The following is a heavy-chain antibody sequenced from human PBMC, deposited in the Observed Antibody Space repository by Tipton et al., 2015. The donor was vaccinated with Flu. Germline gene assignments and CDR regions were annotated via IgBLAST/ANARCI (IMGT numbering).Heavy chain of an antibody. Sequence: SLRLSCAASGFTSGDYAMHWVRQAPGKGLEWVSGVSWNSGAIAYADSVKGRFTISRDNAKNSLYLQMNSLRAEGTALYYCAKGGITTYPLGGFDIWGQGTMVTVSA. J-gene: IGHJ3*02. D-gene: IGHD1/OR15-1a*01. V-gene: IGHV3-9*02. CDR2: VSWNSGAI. CDR1: GFTSGDYA. CDR3: AKGGITTYPLGGFDI.